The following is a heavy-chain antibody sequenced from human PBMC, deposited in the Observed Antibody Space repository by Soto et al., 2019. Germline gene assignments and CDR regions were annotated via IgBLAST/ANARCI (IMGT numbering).Heavy chain of an antibody. CDR1: GGSISSYY. CDR2: IYYSGST. V-gene: IGHV4-59*01. J-gene: IGHJ3*02. Sequence: SETLSLTCTVSGGSISSYYWSWIRQPPGKGLEWIGYIYYSGSTNYNPSLRSRVTISVDTPKNQFSLKLSSVTAADTAVYYCARDRGSWLLYAFDIWGQGTMVTVS. CDR3: ARDRGSWLLYAFDI. D-gene: IGHD6-13*01.